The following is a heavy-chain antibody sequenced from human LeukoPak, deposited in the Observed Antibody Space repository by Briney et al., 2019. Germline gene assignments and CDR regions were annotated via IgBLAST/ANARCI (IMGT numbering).Heavy chain of an antibody. CDR1: GFTFSDYY. CDR3: ASWHSSSWPADY. V-gene: IGHV3-11*01. D-gene: IGHD6-13*01. J-gene: IGHJ4*02. CDR2: ISSSGSTL. Sequence: GGSLRLSCAASGFTFSDYYMSWIRQAPGKGLEWVSYISSSGSTLYYADSVKGRFTISRDNAKNSLYLQMNSLRAEDTAVYYCASWHSSSWPADYWGQGTLVTVSS.